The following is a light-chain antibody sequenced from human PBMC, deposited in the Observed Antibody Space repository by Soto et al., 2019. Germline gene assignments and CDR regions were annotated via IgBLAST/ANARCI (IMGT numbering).Light chain of an antibody. CDR2: EAT. J-gene: IGLJ2*01. CDR3: CSFASGATVV. CDR1: NNDVGGYGL. Sequence: QSALTQPASVSGSPGQSITISCTGTNNDVGGYGLLSWYKHHPGKAPKLLIYEATKRPSGVSDRFSGSKSGNTASLTISAVQTADEADYSCCSFASGATVVFGGGTKLPVL. V-gene: IGLV2-23*02.